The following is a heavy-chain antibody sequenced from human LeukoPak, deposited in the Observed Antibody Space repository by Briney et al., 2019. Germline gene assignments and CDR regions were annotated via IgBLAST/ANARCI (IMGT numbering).Heavy chain of an antibody. V-gene: IGHV4-39*01. J-gene: IGHJ4*02. Sequence: PSETLSLTCTVSGVSITSSSYYWGWIRQPPGKGLEWIGSIYYSGTTYYNPSLRSRVTISVDTSKNHFSLELTSVTAADRAVYYCARSVAGGKYFFNDWGQGTLVTVSS. CDR2: IYYSGTT. CDR3: ARSVAGGKYFFND. CDR1: GVSITSSSYY. D-gene: IGHD2-8*02.